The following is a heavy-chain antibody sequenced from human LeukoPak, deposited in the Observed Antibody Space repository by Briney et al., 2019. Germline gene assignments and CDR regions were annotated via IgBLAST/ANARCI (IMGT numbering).Heavy chain of an antibody. CDR1: GFTFSSYS. J-gene: IGHJ4*02. CDR2: IISSSSYI. V-gene: IGHV3-21*01. D-gene: IGHD3-10*01. Sequence: GGSLRLSCAASGFTFSSYSMNWVRQAPGKGLEWVSSIISSSSYIYYADSVKGRFTISRDNSKNTLYLEMSSLRAEDTAVYYCAKDVMIRGVINGFDYWGQGTRVTVSS. CDR3: AKDVMIRGVINGFDY.